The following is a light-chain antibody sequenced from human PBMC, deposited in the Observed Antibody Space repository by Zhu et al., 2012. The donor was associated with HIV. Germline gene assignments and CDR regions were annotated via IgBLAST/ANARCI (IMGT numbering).Light chain of an antibody. Sequence: IVLTQSPATLSLSPGERATLSCRTSQSVNSFLAWYQQKPGQAPRLLIYDTSKRAAGVPARFSGSGSGTDFTLSISSLEPEDFEVYYCQQRSNWPYTFGQGTKLEIK. CDR2: DTS. CDR1: QSVNSF. J-gene: IGKJ2*01. CDR3: QQRSNWPYT. V-gene: IGKV3-11*01.